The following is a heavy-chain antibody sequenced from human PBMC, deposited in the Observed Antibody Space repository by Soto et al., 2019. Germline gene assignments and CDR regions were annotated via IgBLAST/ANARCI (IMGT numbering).Heavy chain of an antibody. J-gene: IGHJ4*02. CDR3: ARTNYGDYPTDY. V-gene: IGHV2-5*02. D-gene: IGHD4-17*01. CDR1: GFSLSTRGVG. Sequence: QITLKESGPTLVKPTQTLTLTCTFSGFSLSTRGVGVGWIRQPPGKALEWLAVIYWDDDKRYSPSLQSRLTITKDTSKNQVVLTMTNMDPVDTATYYCARTNYGDYPTDYWGQGTLVTVSS. CDR2: IYWDDDK.